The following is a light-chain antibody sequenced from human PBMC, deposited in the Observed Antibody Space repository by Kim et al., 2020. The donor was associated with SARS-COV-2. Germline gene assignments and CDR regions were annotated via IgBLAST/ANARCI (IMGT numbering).Light chain of an antibody. V-gene: IGKV1-9*01. Sequence: EAVGDTLTITCQDSQGNSTHFAWYQQKPGRAPKPLFYAATTLQSGVPSRFRGCGSGTDFAHTIGSHRPEDFATDDGPQLNSYPITFGQVTRLEL. CDR3: PQLNSYPIT. CDR1: QGNSTH. CDR2: AAT. J-gene: IGKJ5*01.